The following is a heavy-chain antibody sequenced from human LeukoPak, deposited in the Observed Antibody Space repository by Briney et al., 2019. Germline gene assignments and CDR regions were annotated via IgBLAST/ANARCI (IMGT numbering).Heavy chain of an antibody. D-gene: IGHD2-8*01. V-gene: IGHV4-34*01. Sequence: SETLSLTCAVYGGSFSGYDWSWIRKPPGKGQKWIGEINHSGSTNYNPSLKSRVTISVDTSKNQFSLKLSSVTAADTAVYYCARGRVLYYFDYWGQGTLVTVSS. J-gene: IGHJ4*02. CDR2: INHSGST. CDR3: ARGRVLYYFDY. CDR1: GGSFSGYD.